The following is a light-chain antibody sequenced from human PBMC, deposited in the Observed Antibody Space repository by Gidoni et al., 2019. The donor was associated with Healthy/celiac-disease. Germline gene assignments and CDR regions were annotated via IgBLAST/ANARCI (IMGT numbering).Light chain of an antibody. J-gene: IGKJ5*01. CDR1: QSLLHSNGYNY. CDR2: LGS. CDR3: MQALQTPIT. Sequence: DIVMTQSPLSLPVTPGEPASISCRSSQSLLHSNGYNYLDRYLQKPGQSAQLLIYLGSYRASGGPDRFSGSGSGTDVTLKISRGEAEDVGVYYCMQALQTPITFGQGTRLEIK. V-gene: IGKV2-28*01.